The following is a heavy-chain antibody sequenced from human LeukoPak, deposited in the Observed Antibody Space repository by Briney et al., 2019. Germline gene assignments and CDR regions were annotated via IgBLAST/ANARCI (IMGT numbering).Heavy chain of an antibody. Sequence: GGSLRLSCAASGFTFSNAWMSWVRQAPGKGLEWVGRIKSKTDGGTTDYAAPVKGRFTISRDDSKNTLYLQMNSLKTEDTAVYYCTTDVATTVTYVPYYYYGMDVWGQGTTVTVSS. V-gene: IGHV3-15*01. CDR3: TTDVATTVTYVPYYYYGMDV. J-gene: IGHJ6*02. CDR2: IKSKTDGGTT. CDR1: GFTFSNAW. D-gene: IGHD4-17*01.